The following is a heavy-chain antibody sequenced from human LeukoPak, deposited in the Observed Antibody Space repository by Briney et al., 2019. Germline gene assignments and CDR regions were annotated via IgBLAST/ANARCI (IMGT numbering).Heavy chain of an antibody. J-gene: IGHJ5*02. CDR1: GFTFSSYA. D-gene: IGHD3-10*01. CDR3: AKHSDYGSGSYYVNWFDP. V-gene: IGHV3-23*01. CDR2: ISGSGGST. Sequence: GGSLRLSCAASGFTFSSYAMSWVRQAPGKGLEWVSAISGSGGSTYYADSVKGRFTISRDNSKNTLYLQMNSLRAEDTAVYYCAKHSDYGSGSYYVNWFDPWGQGTLVTVSS.